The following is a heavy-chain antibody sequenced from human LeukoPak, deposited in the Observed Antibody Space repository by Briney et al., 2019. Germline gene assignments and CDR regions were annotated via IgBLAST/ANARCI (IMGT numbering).Heavy chain of an antibody. CDR2: ISAYNGNT. CDR3: ARDRGSEYCSSTSCYHYYYYMDV. J-gene: IGHJ6*03. Sequence: ASVKVSCKASGYTFTSYGISWVRQAPGQGLEWMGWISAYNGNTNYAQKLQGRVTMTTDTSISTAYMELSRLRSDDTAVYYCARDRGSEYCSSTSCYHYYYYMDVWAKGTTVTVSS. CDR1: GYTFTSYG. V-gene: IGHV1-18*01. D-gene: IGHD2-2*01.